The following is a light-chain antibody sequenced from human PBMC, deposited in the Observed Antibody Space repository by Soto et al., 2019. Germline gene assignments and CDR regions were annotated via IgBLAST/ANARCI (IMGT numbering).Light chain of an antibody. Sequence: DIQMTQSPSSLSASVGDRVTITCRASQSISSYLNWYQQKPGKAPKLLIYAASSLQSGVPSRFSGSGSGTDFTLIINSLQPDDFATYYCQQSYSTPRTFGQGTKVEIK. J-gene: IGKJ1*01. CDR3: QQSYSTPRT. V-gene: IGKV1-39*01. CDR2: AAS. CDR1: QSISSY.